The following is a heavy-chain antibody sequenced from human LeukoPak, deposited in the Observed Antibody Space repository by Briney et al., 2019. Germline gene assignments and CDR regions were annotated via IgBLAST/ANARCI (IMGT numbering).Heavy chain of an antibody. CDR2: INPSSGGT. Sequence: ASVKVSCKASGYTFTGYYMHWVRQAPGQGLEWMGWINPSSGGTNYAQKFQGRVTMTRDTSISTAYMELSRLRSDDTAVYYCATFRGYSYGFDYWGQGTLVTVSS. V-gene: IGHV1-2*02. CDR1: GYTFTGYY. D-gene: IGHD5-18*01. CDR3: ATFRGYSYGFDY. J-gene: IGHJ4*02.